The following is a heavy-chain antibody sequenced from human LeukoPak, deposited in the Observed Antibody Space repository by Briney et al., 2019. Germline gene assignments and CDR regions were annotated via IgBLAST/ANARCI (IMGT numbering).Heavy chain of an antibody. V-gene: IGHV3-23*01. D-gene: IGHD3-10*01. Sequence: GGSLRLSCAASGFTFSSYAMTWVRQAPGKGLEWVSAISDSAYSTFYADSVKGRFTISRDDSQNTLYLQMNSLRAEDTAVYYCAKGTRGSGFDYWGQGTLVTVSS. CDR3: AKGTRGSGFDY. CDR1: GFTFSSYA. CDR2: ISDSAYST. J-gene: IGHJ4*02.